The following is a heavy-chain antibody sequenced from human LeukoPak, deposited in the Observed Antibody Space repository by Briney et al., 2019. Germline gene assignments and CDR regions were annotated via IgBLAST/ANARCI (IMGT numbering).Heavy chain of an antibody. CDR1: GGSISSGGYS. V-gene: IGHV4-30-2*01. CDR3: ARAVKTGTTGYGMDV. CDR2: IYHSGST. Sequence: PSETLSLTCAVSGGSISSGGYSWSWIRQPPGKGLEWIGYIYHSGSTYYNPSLKSRVTISVDRSKNQFSLKLSSVTAADTAVYYCARAVKTGTTGYGMDVWGQGTTVTVSS. D-gene: IGHD1-7*01. J-gene: IGHJ6*02.